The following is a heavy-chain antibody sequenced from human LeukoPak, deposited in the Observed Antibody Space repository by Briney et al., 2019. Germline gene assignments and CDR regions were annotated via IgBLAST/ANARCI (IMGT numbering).Heavy chain of an antibody. Sequence: GGSLRLSCAASGFTFSSYAMSWVRQAPGKGLEWVSAISGSGGSIYYADSVKGRFTISRDNSKNTLYLQMNSLRAEDTAVYYCAMGYSSGWYPIDYWGQGTLVTVSS. V-gene: IGHV3-23*01. D-gene: IGHD6-19*01. CDR3: AMGYSSGWYPIDY. J-gene: IGHJ4*02. CDR2: ISGSGGSI. CDR1: GFTFSSYA.